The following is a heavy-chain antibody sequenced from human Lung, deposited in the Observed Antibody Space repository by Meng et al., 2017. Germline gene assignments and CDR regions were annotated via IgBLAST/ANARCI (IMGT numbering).Heavy chain of an antibody. CDR2: IKSKPDGETI. CDR3: TGHIDY. V-gene: IGHV3-15*02. Sequence: VRRVMSGGAWVNSGGSPVPSCEGTGFIFSNAWMTWVRQVPGKRLEWVGRIKSKPDGETIDYAAPVKGRFTISRDDSKNTVYLQMNSLKTEDTALYYCTGHIDYWGQGTLVTVSS. CDR1: GFIFSNAW. J-gene: IGHJ4*02.